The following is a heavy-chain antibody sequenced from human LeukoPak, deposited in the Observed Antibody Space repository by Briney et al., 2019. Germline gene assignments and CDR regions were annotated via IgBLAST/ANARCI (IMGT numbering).Heavy chain of an antibody. CDR1: GGTFSSYA. CDR2: IIPIFGTA. CDR3: AVGYCTNGVCSPDV. D-gene: IGHD2-8*01. Sequence: ASVKVSCKASGGTFSSYAISWVRQAPGQGLEWMGGIIPIFGTANYAQKFQGRVTITADESTSTAYMELSSLRSEDTAVYYCAVGYCTNGVCSPDVWGKGTTVTVSS. J-gene: IGHJ6*04. V-gene: IGHV1-69*01.